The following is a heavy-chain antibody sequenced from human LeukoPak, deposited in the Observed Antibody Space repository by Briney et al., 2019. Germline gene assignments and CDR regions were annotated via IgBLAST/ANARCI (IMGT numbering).Heavy chain of an antibody. CDR2: ISGSGGST. CDR3: AKGRAYSSGWSSGDAFDI. J-gene: IGHJ3*02. V-gene: IGHV3-23*01. CDR1: GFTFSGYA. D-gene: IGHD6-19*01. Sequence: GGSLRLSCAASGFTFSGYAMSWVRQAPGKGLEWVSAISGSGGSTYYADSVKGRFTISRDNSKNTLYLQMNSLRAEDTAVYYCAKGRAYSSGWSSGDAFDIWGQGTMVTVSS.